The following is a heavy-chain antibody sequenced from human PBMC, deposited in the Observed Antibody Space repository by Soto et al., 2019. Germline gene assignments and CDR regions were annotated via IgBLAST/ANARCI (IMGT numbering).Heavy chain of an antibody. V-gene: IGHV4-34*01. CDR1: GGSFSGYY. Sequence: SETLSLTCAVYGGSFSGYYWTWIRQPPGTGLEWIGEINHSGSTNYNPSLKSRVTISVDTSKNQFSLKLTSVTAADTAVYYCARDYHSGGAFDIWGQATMVTVSS. J-gene: IGHJ3*02. D-gene: IGHD6-19*01. CDR3: ARDYHSGGAFDI. CDR2: INHSGST.